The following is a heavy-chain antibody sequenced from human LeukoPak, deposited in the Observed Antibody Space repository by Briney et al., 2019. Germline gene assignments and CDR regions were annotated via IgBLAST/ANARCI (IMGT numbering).Heavy chain of an antibody. D-gene: IGHD6-13*01. J-gene: IGHJ5*02. Sequence: ASVKVSCEASGYTFTGYYMHWVRQAPGQGLEWMGWINPNSGGTNYAQKFQGRVTMTRDTSISTAYMELSRLRSDDTAVYYCARGRSEQQEYNWFDPWGQGTLVTVSS. CDR2: INPNSGGT. CDR1: GYTFTGYY. CDR3: ARGRSEQQEYNWFDP. V-gene: IGHV1-2*02.